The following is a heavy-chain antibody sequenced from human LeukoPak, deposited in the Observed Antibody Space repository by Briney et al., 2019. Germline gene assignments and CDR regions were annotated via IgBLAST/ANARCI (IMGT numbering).Heavy chain of an antibody. CDR2: ISWNSGSI. D-gene: IGHD3-22*01. Sequence: PGGSLRLSCAASGFTFDDYAMHWVRQAPGKGLEWVSGISWNSGSIGYADSVKGRFTISRDNAKNSLYLQMNSLRAEDTALYYCAKERDSSFDCWGQGTLVTVSS. CDR3: AKERDSSFDC. V-gene: IGHV3-9*01. CDR1: GFTFDDYA. J-gene: IGHJ4*02.